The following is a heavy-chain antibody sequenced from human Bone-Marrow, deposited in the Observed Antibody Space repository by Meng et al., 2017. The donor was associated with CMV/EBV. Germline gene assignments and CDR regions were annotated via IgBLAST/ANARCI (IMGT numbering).Heavy chain of an antibody. D-gene: IGHD3-3*01. CDR1: YY. V-gene: IGHV1-46*01. CDR3: ARGRSDTHDLWSTYYIGNWFDP. Sequence: YYMPWVRQAPGQGLEWMGMINPTSGFTTYAQKFQGRVTMTRDTSTSTVYMELSSLGSEDTAVYYCARGRSDTHDLWSTYYIGNWFDPWGQGTLVTVSS. CDR2: INPTSGFT. J-gene: IGHJ5*02.